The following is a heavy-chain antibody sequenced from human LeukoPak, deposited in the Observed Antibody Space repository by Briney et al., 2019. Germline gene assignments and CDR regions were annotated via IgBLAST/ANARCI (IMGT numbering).Heavy chain of an antibody. V-gene: IGHV4-34*01. CDR3: ARHVQGPGGGYFPY. CDR1: GGSFSGYY. D-gene: IGHD2-21*02. Sequence: TSETLSLTCAVYGGSFSGYYWSWIRQPPGKGLEWIGEINHSGSTNYNPSLKSRVTISVDTSKNQFSLKLSSVTAADTAVYYCARHVQGPGGGYFPYWGQGTLVTASS. J-gene: IGHJ4*02. CDR2: INHSGST.